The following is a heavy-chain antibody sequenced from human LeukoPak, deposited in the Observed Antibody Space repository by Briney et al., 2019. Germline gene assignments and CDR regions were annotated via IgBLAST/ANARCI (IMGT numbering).Heavy chain of an antibody. J-gene: IGHJ4*02. CDR3: AHSYPRCSTSTCYSYFDD. CDR1: GFSLTTNGVA. Sequence: NGSGPTLVRPTQTLTLTCTFSGFSLTTNGVAVGWIRQPPGKALEWLALIFWNEGKRYSPSLQSRLTITKDTPKNQVVLTMTNLDPVDTATYYCAHSYPRCSTSTCYSYFDDWGQGTLVTVSS. CDR2: IFWNEGK. D-gene: IGHD2-2*02. V-gene: IGHV2-5*01.